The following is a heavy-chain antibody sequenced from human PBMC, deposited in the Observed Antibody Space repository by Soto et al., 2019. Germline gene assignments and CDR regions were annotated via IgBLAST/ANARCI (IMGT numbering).Heavy chain of an antibody. D-gene: IGHD6-13*01. Sequence: PGGSLRLSCAASGFTFSSYAMSWVRQGPGKGLEWVSAISGSGGSTYYADSVKGRFTISRDNSKNTLYLQMNSLRAEDTAVYYCAKDWGIEAAVHAEYFQHWGQGTLVTVSS. CDR1: GFTFSSYA. CDR3: AKDWGIEAAVHAEYFQH. CDR2: ISGSGGST. J-gene: IGHJ1*01. V-gene: IGHV3-23*01.